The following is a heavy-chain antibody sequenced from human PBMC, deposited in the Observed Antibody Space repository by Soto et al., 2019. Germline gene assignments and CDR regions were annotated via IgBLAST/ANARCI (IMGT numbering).Heavy chain of an antibody. CDR3: AKDKDQWLVLYYFDY. CDR2: ISYDGSNK. J-gene: IGHJ4*02. D-gene: IGHD6-19*01. Sequence: GGFLRLSCAASGVTFISYGMHWVRQAPGKGLEWVAVISYDGSNKYYADSVKGRFTISRDNSKNTLYLQMNSLRAEDTAVYYCAKDKDQWLVLYYFDYWGQGTLVTVSS. V-gene: IGHV3-30*18. CDR1: GVTFISYG.